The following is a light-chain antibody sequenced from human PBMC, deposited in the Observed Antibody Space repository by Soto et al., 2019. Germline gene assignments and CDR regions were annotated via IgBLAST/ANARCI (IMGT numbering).Light chain of an antibody. Sequence: DIQMTQSPSSLSASVGDRVTITCRASQSISSYLNWYQQKPGKAPKLLIYAASSLQSGVPSRFSGSGSGTEFTLTISSLQPADFATYYCQQYNSYPITFGQGTRRESK. CDR1: QSISSY. CDR2: AAS. J-gene: IGKJ5*01. V-gene: IGKV1-17*01. CDR3: QQYNSYPIT.